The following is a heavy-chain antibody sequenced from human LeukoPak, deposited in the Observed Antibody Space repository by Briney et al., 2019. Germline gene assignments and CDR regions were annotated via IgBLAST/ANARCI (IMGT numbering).Heavy chain of an antibody. CDR1: GFTFSSYA. V-gene: IGHV3-30-3*01. Sequence: PGGSLRLSCAASGFTFSSYAMHWVRQAPGKGLEWVAVISYDGSNKYYADSVKGRFTISRDNSKNTLYLQMNSLRAEDTAVYYCARFTWTGFDYWGQGTLVTVSS. J-gene: IGHJ4*02. D-gene: IGHD3/OR15-3a*01. CDR2: ISYDGSNK. CDR3: ARFTWTGFDY.